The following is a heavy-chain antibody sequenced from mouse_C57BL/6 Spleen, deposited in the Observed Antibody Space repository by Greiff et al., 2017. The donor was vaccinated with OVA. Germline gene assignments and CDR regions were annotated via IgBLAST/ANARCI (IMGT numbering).Heavy chain of an antibody. CDR3: TKDDRGY. CDR1: GYTFTDYE. Sequence: VQLQQSGAELVRPGASVTLSCKASGYTFTDYEMHWVKQTPVHGLEWIGAIDPETGGTAYNQKFKGKATLTADKSSSTAYMELRSLTSEDSAVYYCTKDDRGYWGQGTTLTVSS. J-gene: IGHJ2*01. CDR2: IDPETGGT. V-gene: IGHV1-15*01.